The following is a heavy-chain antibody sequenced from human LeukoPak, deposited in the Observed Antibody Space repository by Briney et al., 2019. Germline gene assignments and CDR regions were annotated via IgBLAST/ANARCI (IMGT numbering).Heavy chain of an antibody. D-gene: IGHD3-22*01. J-gene: IGHJ3*02. CDR1: GFTFSSYA. V-gene: IGHV3-30-3*01. CDR3: AKAHYYDSSGYYSRYDAFDI. Sequence: GGSLRLSCAASGFTFSSYAMHWVRQAPGKGLEWVAVISYDGSNKYYADSVKGRFTISRDNSKNTLYLQMNSLRAEDTAVYYCAKAHYYDSSGYYSRYDAFDIWGQGTMVTVSS. CDR2: ISYDGSNK.